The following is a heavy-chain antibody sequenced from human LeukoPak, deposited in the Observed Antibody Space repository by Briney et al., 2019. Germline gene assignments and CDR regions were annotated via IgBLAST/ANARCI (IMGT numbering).Heavy chain of an antibody. D-gene: IGHD2-2*01. J-gene: IGHJ6*02. V-gene: IGHV1-69*01. CDR3: AKVVPAAMSYYYYGMDV. CDR1: GGTFSSYA. Sequence: SVKVSCKASGGTFSSYAISWVRQAPGQGLEWMGGIIPIFGTANYAQKFQGRVTITADESTSTAYMELSSLRSEDTAVYYCAKVVPAAMSYYYYGMDVWGQGTTVTVS. CDR2: IIPIFGTA.